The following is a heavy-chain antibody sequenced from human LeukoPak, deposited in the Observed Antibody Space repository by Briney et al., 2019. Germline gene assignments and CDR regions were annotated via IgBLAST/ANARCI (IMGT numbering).Heavy chain of an antibody. Sequence: KPSETLSLTCTVSGGSISSSSYYWGWIRQPPGKGLEWIGSIYYSGSTYYNPSLKSRVTISVDKSKNQFSLKLSSVTAADTAVYYCARYDGYNFWYFDYWGQGTLVTVSS. J-gene: IGHJ4*02. V-gene: IGHV4-39*07. CDR2: IYYSGST. CDR3: ARYDGYNFWYFDY. D-gene: IGHD5-24*01. CDR1: GGSISSSSYY.